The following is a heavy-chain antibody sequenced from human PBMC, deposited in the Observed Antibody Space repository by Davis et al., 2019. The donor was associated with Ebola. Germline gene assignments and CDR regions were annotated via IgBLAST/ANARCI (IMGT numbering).Heavy chain of an antibody. D-gene: IGHD5-24*01. V-gene: IGHV3-74*03. CDR3: ARAKEGYQLLSEALDV. CDR1: GFTLSHYW. Sequence: PGGSLRLSCATSGFTLSHYWMHWVRQAPGKGLVWVSHIIGDGSSTEYADSVKGRFTISRDNARNMLFLQMNSLRVDDTAVYYCARAKEGYQLLSEALDVWGQGTTVTVSS. CDR2: IIGDGSST. J-gene: IGHJ3*01.